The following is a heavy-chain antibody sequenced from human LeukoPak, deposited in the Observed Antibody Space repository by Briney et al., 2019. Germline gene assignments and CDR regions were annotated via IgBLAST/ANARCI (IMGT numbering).Heavy chain of an antibody. Sequence: PGGSLRLSCAASGFTFSNYWMHWVRQTPGKGLVWVSRILSDGSSKNYADFVKGRFTVSRDNAQNTLYLQMNSLRAEDTAVYYCVRGFCSATSCYFSSSYSWFDPWGQGTLVTVSS. CDR2: ILSDGSSK. J-gene: IGHJ5*02. V-gene: IGHV3-74*01. CDR3: VRGFCSATSCYFSSSYSWFDP. D-gene: IGHD2-2*01. CDR1: GFTFSNYW.